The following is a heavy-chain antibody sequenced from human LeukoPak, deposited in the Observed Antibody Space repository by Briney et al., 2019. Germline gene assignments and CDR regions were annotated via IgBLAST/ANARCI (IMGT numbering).Heavy chain of an antibody. CDR2: ISYDGSNK. D-gene: IGHD5-24*01. Sequence: PGGSLRLSCAASGFTFSSYAMHWVRQAPGKGLEWVAVISYDGSNKYYADSVKGRFTISRDNSKNTLYLQMNSLRAEDTAVYYCARDGRDGYNPSFDYWGQGTLVTVSS. CDR3: ARDGRDGYNPSFDY. CDR1: GFTFSSYA. V-gene: IGHV3-30-3*01. J-gene: IGHJ4*02.